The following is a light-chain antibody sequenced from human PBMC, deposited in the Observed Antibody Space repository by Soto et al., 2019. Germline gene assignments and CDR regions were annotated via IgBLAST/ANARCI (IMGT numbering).Light chain of an antibody. V-gene: IGKV1-39*01. J-gene: IGKJ5*01. CDR2: GAS. CDR3: QQRKNWPPIT. Sequence: DIQMTQSPSSLSASVGDRVTITCRASQSITIYLNWYQQKPGEAPNLLIFGASTLQSGVPSRFSGSGSGTDFTLTISSLQPEDFATYYCQQRKNWPPITFGQGTRLEIK. CDR1: QSITIY.